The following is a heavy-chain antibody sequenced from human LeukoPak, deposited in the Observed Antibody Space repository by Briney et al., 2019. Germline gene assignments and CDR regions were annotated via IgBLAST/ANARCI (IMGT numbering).Heavy chain of an antibody. D-gene: IGHD3/OR15-3a*01. J-gene: IGHJ4*02. V-gene: IGHV4-34*01. CDR3: ARGYRGLGDY. CDR2: INHSGST. Sequence: PSETLSLTCAVYGGSFSGYYWSWIRQPPGRGLEWIGEINHSGSTNYNPSLKSRVTISVDTSKNQFSLELSSVTAADTAVYYCARGYRGLGDYWGQGTLVTVSS. CDR1: GGSFSGYY.